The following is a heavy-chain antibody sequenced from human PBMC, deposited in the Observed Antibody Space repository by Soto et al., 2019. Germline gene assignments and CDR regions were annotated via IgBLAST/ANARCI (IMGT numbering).Heavy chain of an antibody. J-gene: IGHJ4*02. CDR2: MNPNSGNT. CDR3: ARGPGIVGATYCDY. V-gene: IGHV1-8*01. D-gene: IGHD1-26*01. CDR1: GYTFTSYD. Sequence: ASVKVSFKASGYTFTSYDINWVRQATGQGLEWMGWMNPNSGNTGYAQKFQGRVTMTRNTSISTAYMELSSLRSEDTAVYYCARGPGIVGATYCDYWGQGTLVTVSS.